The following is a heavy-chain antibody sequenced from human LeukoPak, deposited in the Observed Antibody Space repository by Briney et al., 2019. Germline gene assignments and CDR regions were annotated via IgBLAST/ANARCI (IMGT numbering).Heavy chain of an antibody. CDR1: GFTFSTYA. CDR2: ISWNSGGT. CDR3: AKDTRYSNYAGGSFDI. V-gene: IGHV3-9*01. D-gene: IGHD4-11*01. J-gene: IGHJ3*02. Sequence: GGSLRLSCAASGFTFSTYAMHWVRQAPGKGLEWVSGISWNSGGTGYADSVKGRVTISRDNAKNSLYLQMNSLRVEDTALYYCAKDTRYSNYAGGSFDIWGQGTMVTVSS.